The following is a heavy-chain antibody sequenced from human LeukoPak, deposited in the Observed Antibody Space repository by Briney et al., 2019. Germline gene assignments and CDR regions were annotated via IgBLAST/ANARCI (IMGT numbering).Heavy chain of an antibody. D-gene: IGHD3-16*02. CDR2: IYNSGGT. Sequence: SETLSLTCTVSGGSVSYYYWSWIRQPPGKGLEWIGYIYNSGGTNYNPSLKSRVTISIDTSKNQFSLKLNSVTAADTAVYYCARGDYVWGSNRLGWFDPWGQGTQVTVSS. V-gene: IGHV4-59*02. CDR1: GGSVSYYY. J-gene: IGHJ5*02. CDR3: ARGDYVWGSNRLGWFDP.